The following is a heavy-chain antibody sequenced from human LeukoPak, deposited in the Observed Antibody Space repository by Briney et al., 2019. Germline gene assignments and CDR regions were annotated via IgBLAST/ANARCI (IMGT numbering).Heavy chain of an antibody. CDR2: ISAYNGNT. CDR3: ARDGRRQYYYYYGMDV. V-gene: IGHV1-18*01. J-gene: IGHJ6*02. D-gene: IGHD1-1*01. Sequence: GASVKVSCKASGYTFTSYGISWVRQAPGQGLEWMGWISAYNGNTNYAQKLQGRVTMTTDTSTSTAYMELRSLRSDDTAVYYCARDGRRQYYYYYGMDVWGQGTTVTVSS. CDR1: GYTFTSYG.